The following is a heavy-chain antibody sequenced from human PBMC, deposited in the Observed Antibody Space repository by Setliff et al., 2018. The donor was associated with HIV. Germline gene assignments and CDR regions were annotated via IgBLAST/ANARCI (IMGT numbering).Heavy chain of an antibody. CDR2: IHYGGFF. D-gene: IGHD6-19*01. V-gene: IGHV4-39*07. CDR1: GGSFRSSRYY. Sequence: SETLSLTCTVSGGSFRSSRYYWGWIRQPPGKGLEWIGNIHYGGFFWYSPSLKSRVTISVDTSKNQFSLKLSSVTAADTAVYYCARVFTVAGTYYYYYMDVWGKGTTVTVSS. CDR3: ARVFTVAGTYYYYYMDV. J-gene: IGHJ6*03.